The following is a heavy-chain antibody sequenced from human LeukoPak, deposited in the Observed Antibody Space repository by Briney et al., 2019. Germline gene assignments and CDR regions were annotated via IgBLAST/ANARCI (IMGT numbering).Heavy chain of an antibody. CDR1: GFFINTDYY. Sequence: SETLPLTCSVSGFFINTDYYWGWIRQPPGKGLEWLGCVSRSGCTFYNPFLKSRLSMSVDTTKGQYSLRLWSVTAAETAVHYCLGLGTMTVGHAYWGQGTLVTVSS. CDR2: VSRSGCT. CDR3: LGLGTMTVGHAY. J-gene: IGHJ4*02. D-gene: IGHD3-22*01. V-gene: IGHV4-38-2*01.